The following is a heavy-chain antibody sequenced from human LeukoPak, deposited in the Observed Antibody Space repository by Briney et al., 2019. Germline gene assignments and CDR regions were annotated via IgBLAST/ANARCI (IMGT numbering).Heavy chain of an antibody. CDR2: IIFDGSNK. D-gene: IGHD3-9*01. CDR3: AKGYYFDILSGYSSLDS. J-gene: IGHJ4*02. CDR1: GFTFKTYG. Sequence: GALRLSCAAYGFTFKTYGMHWVRQAPGKGLEWVAVIIFDGSNKYYADSVKGRFIVSRDNSRNTLYLQMNSLRAEDTAAYYCAKGYYFDILSGYSSLDSWGQGTLVTVSS. V-gene: IGHV3-30*18.